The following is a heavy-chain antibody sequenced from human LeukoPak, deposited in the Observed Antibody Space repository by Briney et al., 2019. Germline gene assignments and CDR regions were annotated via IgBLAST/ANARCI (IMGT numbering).Heavy chain of an antibody. CDR3: AKDLWGLLWFGEQPIDY. CDR1: GFTFSSYG. CDR2: IRYDGSNK. J-gene: IGHJ4*02. V-gene: IGHV3-30*02. Sequence: PGGSLRLSCAASGFTFSSYGMHWVRQAPGKGLEWVAFIRYDGSNKYYADSVKGRFTISRDNSKNTLYLQMNSLRAEDTAVYYCAKDLWGLLWFGEQPIDYWGQGTLVTVSS. D-gene: IGHD3-10*01.